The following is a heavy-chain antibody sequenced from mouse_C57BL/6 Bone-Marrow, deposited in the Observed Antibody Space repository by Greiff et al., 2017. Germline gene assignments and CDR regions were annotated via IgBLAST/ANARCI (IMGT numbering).Heavy chain of an antibody. D-gene: IGHD1-1*01. CDR2: IDPSDSYT. Sequence: VQLQQPGAELVRPGTSVKLSCKASGYTFTSYWMHWVKQRPGQGLEWIGVIDPSDSYTNYNQKFKGKATLTVDTSSSTAYMQLSSLTSEDSAVYYCARKDYGSSYWYFDVWGTGTTVTVSS. J-gene: IGHJ1*03. CDR3: ARKDYGSSYWYFDV. V-gene: IGHV1-59*01. CDR1: GYTFTSYW.